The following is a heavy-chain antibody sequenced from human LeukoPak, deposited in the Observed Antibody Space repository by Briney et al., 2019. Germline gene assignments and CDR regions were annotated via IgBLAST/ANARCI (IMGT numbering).Heavy chain of an antibody. CDR1: GFTFSRYG. CDR3: ANGAHPDSSHYYFDY. D-gene: IGHD2-2*01. V-gene: IGHV3-23*01. CDR2: ITGRGVRT. J-gene: IGHJ4*02. Sequence: GGSLRLSCAASGFTFSRYGMSWVRQAPGKGLEGVSAITGRGVRTYNGDSVKGRFTISRDNSKNTVFLQMNSLRGEDTAVYYCANGAHPDSSHYYFDYWGQGALVTVSS.